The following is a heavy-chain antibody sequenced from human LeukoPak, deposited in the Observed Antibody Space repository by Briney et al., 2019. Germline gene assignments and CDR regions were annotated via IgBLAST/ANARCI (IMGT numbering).Heavy chain of an antibody. CDR3: ARGTDYGGNSFDY. V-gene: IGHV3-7*01. D-gene: IGHD4-23*01. CDR1: GFTFSSYW. CDR2: IKQDGSEK. Sequence: GGSLRLSCAASGFTFSSYWMSWVRQAPGKGLEWVANIKQDGSEKYYVDSVKGRFTISRDNSKNTLYLQMNSLRAEDTAVYYCARGTDYGGNSFDYWGQGTLVTVSS. J-gene: IGHJ4*02.